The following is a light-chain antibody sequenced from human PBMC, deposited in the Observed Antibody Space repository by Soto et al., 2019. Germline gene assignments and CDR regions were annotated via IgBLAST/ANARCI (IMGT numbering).Light chain of an antibody. CDR2: DAS. V-gene: IGKV3-11*01. J-gene: IGKJ4*01. CDR1: QRVSS. Sequence: EVVLTQSPATLSLSPGERATLSCRASQRVSSLVWFQQKPGQAPRLLIYDASNRATGIPVRFSGSGSGTDFALTISSLEPEDFAVYYCQQRSDWPLTFGGGTKVDIK. CDR3: QQRSDWPLT.